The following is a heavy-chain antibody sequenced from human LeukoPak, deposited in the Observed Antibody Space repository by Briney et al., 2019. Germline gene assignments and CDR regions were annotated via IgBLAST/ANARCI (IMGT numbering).Heavy chain of an antibody. J-gene: IGHJ4*02. Sequence: ASVKVSCKASGYTFTSYDINWVRQATGQGLEWMGWMNPNSGNTGYAQKFQGRVTMTRNTSISTAYMELSSLRSEDTAVYYCVRRRYGDYEFDYWGQGTLVTVSS. CDR1: GYTFTSYD. CDR2: MNPNSGNT. D-gene: IGHD4-17*01. CDR3: VRRRYGDYEFDY. V-gene: IGHV1-8*01.